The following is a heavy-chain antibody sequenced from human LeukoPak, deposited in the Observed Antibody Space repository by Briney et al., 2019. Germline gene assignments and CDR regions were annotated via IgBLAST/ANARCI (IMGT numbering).Heavy chain of an antibody. V-gene: IGHV1-2*02. D-gene: IGHD3-22*01. Sequence: GASVKVSCKASGYTFTGYYMHWVRQAPGQGLEWKGWINPNSGGTNYAQKFQGRVTMTRDTSISTAYMELSRLRSDDTAVYYCARDSGNDSSGLVGWFDPWGQGTLVTVSS. CDR1: GYTFTGYY. J-gene: IGHJ5*02. CDR2: INPNSGGT. CDR3: ARDSGNDSSGLVGWFDP.